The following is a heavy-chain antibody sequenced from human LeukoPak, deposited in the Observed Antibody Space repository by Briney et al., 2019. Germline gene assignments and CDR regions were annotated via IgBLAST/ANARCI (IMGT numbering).Heavy chain of an antibody. D-gene: IGHD5-24*01. J-gene: IGHJ5*02. Sequence: GGSLRLSCAASGFTFSDYYMSWIRQAPGMGLEWVSYISSSGSTIYYADSVKGRFTISRDNAKNSLYLQMNSLRAEDTAVYYCARSPSRRDGYNPNWFDPWGQGTLVTVSS. CDR1: GFTFSDYY. V-gene: IGHV3-11*01. CDR3: ARSPSRRDGYNPNWFDP. CDR2: ISSSGSTI.